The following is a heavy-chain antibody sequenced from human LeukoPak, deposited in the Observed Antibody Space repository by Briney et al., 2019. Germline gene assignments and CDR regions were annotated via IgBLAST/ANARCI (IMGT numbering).Heavy chain of an antibody. V-gene: IGHV4-59*08. CDR3: ARQPINTAAFDI. CDR2: VRDNGEN. Sequence: PSETLSLTCSVSGGSINGYYWSWIRQPPGKGLEWIAYVRDNGENNYNPSLKSRVAISVGTANNQISLRLNFVTAADTAIYYCARQPINTAAFDIWGLGTMVTVSS. D-gene: IGHD5-18*01. CDR1: GGSINGYY. J-gene: IGHJ3*02.